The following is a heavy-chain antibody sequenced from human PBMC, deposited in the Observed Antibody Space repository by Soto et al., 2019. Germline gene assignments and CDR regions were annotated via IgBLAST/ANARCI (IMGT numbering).Heavy chain of an antibody. Sequence: EAQLVESGGVLVEPGGSLRLSCAASGFTLSTAWMHWVRQAPGRGLEWVGRIKSKTAGGTTDYAAPVRGRFSISRDDSKNMLYLDMNGLKTEDTAVYFCATDRSAYKLQLRYNWFDPWGQGTLVTVSA. V-gene: IGHV3-15*07. D-gene: IGHD1-7*01. CDR3: ATDRSAYKLQLRYNWFDP. CDR2: IKSKTAGGTT. CDR1: GFTLSTAW. J-gene: IGHJ5*02.